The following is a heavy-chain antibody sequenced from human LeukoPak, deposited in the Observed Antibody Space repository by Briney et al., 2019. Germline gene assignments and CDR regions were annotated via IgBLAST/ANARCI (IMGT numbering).Heavy chain of an antibody. CDR2: IYYSGST. CDR1: SGSISSSSYY. Sequence: KPSETLSLTCTVSSGSISSSSYYWGWIRQPPGKGLEWIGSIYYSGSTYYNPSLKSRVTISVDTSKNQFSVKLSSVTAADTAVYYCARDMAAAGTNYFDYWGQGTLVTVSS. CDR3: ARDMAAAGTNYFDY. J-gene: IGHJ4*02. D-gene: IGHD6-13*01. V-gene: IGHV4-39*07.